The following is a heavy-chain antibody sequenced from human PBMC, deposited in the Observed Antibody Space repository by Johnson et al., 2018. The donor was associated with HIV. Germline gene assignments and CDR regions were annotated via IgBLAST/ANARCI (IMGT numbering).Heavy chain of an antibody. J-gene: IGHJ3*02. D-gene: IGHD4-17*01. CDR1: GFTFSSYA. Sequence: QVQLVESGGGVVQPGRSLRLSCAASGFTFSSYAMHWVRQAPGKGLEWVAVISYDGSNKYYADSVKGRFTISRDNSKNTLYLQMNSLRAEDTAVYYCAGSMTTVTVALDSWGQGTMVTVSS. CDR2: ISYDGSNK. CDR3: AGSMTTVTVALDS. V-gene: IGHV3-30-3*01.